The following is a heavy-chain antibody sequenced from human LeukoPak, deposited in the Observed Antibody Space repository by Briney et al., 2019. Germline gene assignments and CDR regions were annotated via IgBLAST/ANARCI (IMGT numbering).Heavy chain of an antibody. D-gene: IGHD2-2*02. CDR3: ARGPDIVVVPAALRFDY. CDR1: GGSFSGYY. Sequence: SETLSLTCAVYGGSFSGYYWSWIRQPPGKGLEWIGEINHSGSTNYNPSLKSRVTISVDTSKNQFSLKLSSVTAADTAVYYCARGPDIVVVPAALRFDYWGQGTLVTVSS. J-gene: IGHJ4*02. V-gene: IGHV4-34*01. CDR2: INHSGST.